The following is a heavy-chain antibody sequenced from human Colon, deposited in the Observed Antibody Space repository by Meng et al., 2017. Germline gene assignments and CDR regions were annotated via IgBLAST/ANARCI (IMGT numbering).Heavy chain of an antibody. V-gene: IGHV3-21*01. Sequence: EVQLVESGGGLVKPGESLRVSCEASGCTFSLYAINWVRQAPGEGLEWVASITSSSNYIHYSDSVKCRFTVSRDNARNSSYLQMDSLRAEDTGVYYCARVGTARPFDYWGQGTLVTVSS. J-gene: IGHJ4*02. D-gene: IGHD1-1*01. CDR2: ITSSSNYI. CDR3: ARVGTARPFDY. CDR1: GCTFSLYA.